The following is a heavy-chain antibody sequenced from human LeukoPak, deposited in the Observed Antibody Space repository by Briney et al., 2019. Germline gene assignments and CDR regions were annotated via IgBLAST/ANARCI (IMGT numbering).Heavy chain of an antibody. V-gene: IGHV4-4*07. CDR1: GGSISSYS. J-gene: IGHJ3*02. CDR2: IFASGST. Sequence: SETLSLTCTVSGGSISSYSWSWIRQPAGKGLEWIGRIFASGSTKYNPSLKSRVTMSVETSKKQFSLKLSSVTAADTAVYYCAREGSAFDIWGQGTMVTVSS. CDR3: AREGSAFDI.